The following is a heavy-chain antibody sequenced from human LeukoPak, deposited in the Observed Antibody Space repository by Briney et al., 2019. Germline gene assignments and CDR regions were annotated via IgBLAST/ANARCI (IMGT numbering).Heavy chain of an antibody. CDR2: IRYDGNNK. CDR3: AKDRQGSQSSGEDY. J-gene: IGHJ4*02. V-gene: IGHV3-30*02. D-gene: IGHD7-27*01. CDR1: GFTFSSYA. Sequence: GGSLRLSCAASGFTFSSYAMHWVRQAPGKGLEWVAFIRYDGNNKYYADSVKGRFTISRDNSNNTLYLQLNSLRAEDTAVYYCAKDRQGSQSSGEDYWGQETLVTVSS.